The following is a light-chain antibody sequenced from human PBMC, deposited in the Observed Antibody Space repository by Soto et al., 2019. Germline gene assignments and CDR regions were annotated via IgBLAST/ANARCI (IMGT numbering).Light chain of an antibody. V-gene: IGKV1-9*01. CDR1: QDITNF. Sequence: DIQLTQSPSFLSASVGDRVTITCRASQDITNFLAWYQQKPGKAPELLIYGASTLHSGVPPRFSGSGSGTESTLTISSLQPEDFATYHCQHLNSYPYTFGQGTKVDIK. CDR3: QHLNSYPYT. J-gene: IGKJ2*01. CDR2: GAS.